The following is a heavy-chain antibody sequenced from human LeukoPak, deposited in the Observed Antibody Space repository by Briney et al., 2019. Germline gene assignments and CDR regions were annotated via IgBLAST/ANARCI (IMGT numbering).Heavy chain of an antibody. CDR2: IYYSGST. CDR3: ARQGSSGWYIYWFGP. Sequence: SETLCLTCTVSGGSISSSSYYWGWIRQPPGKGLEWIGSIYYSGSTYYNPSLKSRVTISVDTSKNQFSLKLSSVTAADTAVYYCARQGSSGWYIYWFGPWGQGTLVTVSS. J-gene: IGHJ5*02. CDR1: GGSISSSSYY. V-gene: IGHV4-39*01. D-gene: IGHD6-19*01.